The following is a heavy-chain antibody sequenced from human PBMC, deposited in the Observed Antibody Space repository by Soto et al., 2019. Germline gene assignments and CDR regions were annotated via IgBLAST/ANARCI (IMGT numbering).Heavy chain of an antibody. J-gene: IGHJ6*02. Sequence: QVQLVQSGAEVKKPGSSVKVSCKASGGTFSSYAISWVRQAPGQGLEWMGGIIPIFGTANYAQKFQGRVTITADESTSTAYMELSSLRSEDTAVYYCARDNSYSNLHPGLLNYYYGMDVWGQGTTVTVSS. CDR1: GGTFSSYA. CDR2: IIPIFGTA. D-gene: IGHD4-4*01. CDR3: ARDNSYSNLHPGLLNYYYGMDV. V-gene: IGHV1-69*01.